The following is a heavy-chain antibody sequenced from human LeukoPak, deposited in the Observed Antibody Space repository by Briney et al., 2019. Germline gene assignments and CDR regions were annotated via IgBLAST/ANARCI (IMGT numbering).Heavy chain of an antibody. V-gene: IGHV1-24*01. J-gene: IGHJ3*01. CDR1: GYTLTELS. CDR3: ARDMSTRVTPISYAFDV. D-gene: IGHD4-23*01. CDR2: FDPEDGET. Sequence: RASVKVSCKVSGYTLTELSMHWVRQAPGKGLEWMGGFDPEDGETIYAQKFQGRVTMTEDTSTDTAYMELSSLRSGDTAVYYCARDMSTRVTPISYAFDVWGQGTMVTVSS.